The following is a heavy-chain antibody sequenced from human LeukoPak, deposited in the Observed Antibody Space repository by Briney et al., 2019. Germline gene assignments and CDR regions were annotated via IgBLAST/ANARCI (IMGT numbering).Heavy chain of an antibody. J-gene: IGHJ5*02. D-gene: IGHD4-23*01. Sequence: SETLPLTCAVYGGSFSGYYWSWIRQPPGKGLEWIGEINHSGSTNYNPSLKSRVTISVDTSKNQFSLKLSSVTAADTAVYYCARDGLSPTVVANWFDPWGQGTLVTVSS. CDR3: ARDGLSPTVVANWFDP. CDR2: INHSGST. V-gene: IGHV4-34*01. CDR1: GGSFSGYY.